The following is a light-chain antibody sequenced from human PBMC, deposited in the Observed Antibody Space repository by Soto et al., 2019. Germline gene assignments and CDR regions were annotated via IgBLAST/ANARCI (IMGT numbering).Light chain of an antibody. CDR3: SSYAGSNIWV. CDR1: SSDVGGYNY. V-gene: IGLV2-8*01. Sequence: QSALTQPPSASGSPGQSVTISCTGTSSDVGGYNYVSWYQQHPGKAPKLMIYEVSKRPSGVPDRFSGSKSGNTASLTVSGLQAEDEADYYCSSYAGSNIWVFGGGTKPDRP. J-gene: IGLJ3*02. CDR2: EVS.